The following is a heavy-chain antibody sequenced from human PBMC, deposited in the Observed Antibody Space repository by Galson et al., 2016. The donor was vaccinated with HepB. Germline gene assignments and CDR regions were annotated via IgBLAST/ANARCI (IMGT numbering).Heavy chain of an antibody. CDR3: ARDRASWDGQHTGSFDY. D-gene: IGHD2-21*01. J-gene: IGHJ4*02. V-gene: IGHV6-1*01. CDR2: TYYRSKWYY. CDR1: GDRVSSIDAA. Sequence: CAISGDRVSSIDAAWNWIRQSPSRGLEWLGRTYYRSKWYYDYAVSVKSRMTINPDTSKNQLSLQLNSVTPEDTAVYYCARDRASWDGQHTGSFDYWGQGTLVTVSS.